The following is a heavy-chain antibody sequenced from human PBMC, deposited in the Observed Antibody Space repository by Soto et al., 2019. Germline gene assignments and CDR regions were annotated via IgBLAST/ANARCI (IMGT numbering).Heavy chain of an antibody. D-gene: IGHD3-10*01. J-gene: IGHJ6*02. V-gene: IGHV4-59*08. CDR2: ISKSGFT. CDR1: AGSINNYY. Sequence: SETLSLTCSVSAGSINNYYSSWVRPPPGKGLEWVGYISKSGFTRYNPSLSSRVTLSVDTSKNQFSLKLISVTAADTALYFCATQGFGKLHGLVDVWGQGTTVTVSS. CDR3: ATQGFGKLHGLVDV.